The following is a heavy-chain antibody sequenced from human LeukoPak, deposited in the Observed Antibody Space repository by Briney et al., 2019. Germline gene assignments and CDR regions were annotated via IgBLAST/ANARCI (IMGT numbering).Heavy chain of an antibody. CDR2: IWHDGNNK. V-gene: IGHV3-33*08. D-gene: IGHD5-18*01. J-gene: IGHJ4*02. CDR3: ARGSGYNYGNFDY. Sequence: GGSLRLSCAASGFTFSSYAMHWVRQAPGKGLEWVAAIWHDGNNKYYADSVKGRFSISRDNSKNTLDLQMNSLRAEDTAVYYCARGSGYNYGNFDYWGQGTLVTVSS. CDR1: GFTFSSYA.